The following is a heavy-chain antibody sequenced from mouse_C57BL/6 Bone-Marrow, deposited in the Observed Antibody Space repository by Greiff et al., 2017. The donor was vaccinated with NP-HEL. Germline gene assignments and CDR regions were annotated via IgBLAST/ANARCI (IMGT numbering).Heavy chain of an antibody. V-gene: IGHV1-81*01. J-gene: IGHJ2*01. D-gene: IGHD1-1*01. Sequence: QVQLQQSGAELARPGASVKLSCKASGYTFTSYGISWVKQRTGQGLEWIGEIYPRSGNTYYNEKFKGKATLTADKSSSTAYMELRSLTSEDSAVYFCAREGLFTTVVARDYWGQGTTLTVSS. CDR2: IYPRSGNT. CDR1: GYTFTSYG. CDR3: AREGLFTTVVARDY.